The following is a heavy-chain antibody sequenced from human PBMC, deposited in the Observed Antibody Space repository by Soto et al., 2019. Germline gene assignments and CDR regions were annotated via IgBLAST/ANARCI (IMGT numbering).Heavy chain of an antibody. V-gene: IGHV3-13*01. J-gene: IGHJ6*02. CDR2: IGTAGAT. Sequence: PGGSLILSCAASGLNFSSYDMHWVRQATGKGLEWVSAIGTAGATYYPGSVKGRFTISRENAKNSLYLQMNSLRAEDTAVYYCARDFSPRIAVAGTTPGVDVYYYYGMDVWGQGTTVTVSS. CDR3: ARDFSPRIAVAGTTPGVDVYYYYGMDV. D-gene: IGHD6-19*01. CDR1: GLNFSSYD.